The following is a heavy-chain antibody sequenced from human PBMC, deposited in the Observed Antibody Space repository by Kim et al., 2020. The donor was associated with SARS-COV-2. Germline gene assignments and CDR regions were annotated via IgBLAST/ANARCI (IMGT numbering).Heavy chain of an antibody. CDR2: ISNDGSNK. CDR1: GFTFSSYV. Sequence: GGSLRLSCAASGFTFSSYVMYWVRQAPGKGLEWVAVISNDGSNKYYADSVKGRFTISRDSSENTLYLQMNSLRAEDTAMYYCARDGYSSGWYFSGGMDVWGQGTTVTVSS. V-gene: IGHV3-30*04. D-gene: IGHD6-19*01. CDR3: ARDGYSSGWYFSGGMDV. J-gene: IGHJ6*02.